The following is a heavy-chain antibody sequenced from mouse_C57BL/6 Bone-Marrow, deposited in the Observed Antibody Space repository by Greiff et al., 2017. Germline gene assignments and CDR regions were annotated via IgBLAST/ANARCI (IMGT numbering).Heavy chain of an antibody. V-gene: IGHV1-81*01. Sequence: VQVVESGAELARPGASVKLSCKASGYTFTSYGISWVKQRTGQGLEWIGEIYPRSGNTYYNEKFKGKATLTADKSSSTAYMELRSLTSEDSAVYFCARLLWFAYWGQGTLVTVSA. CDR3: ARLLWFAY. CDR2: IYPRSGNT. J-gene: IGHJ3*01. CDR1: GYTFTSYG.